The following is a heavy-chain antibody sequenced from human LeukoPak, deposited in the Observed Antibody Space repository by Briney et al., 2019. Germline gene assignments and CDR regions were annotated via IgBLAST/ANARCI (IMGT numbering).Heavy chain of an antibody. D-gene: IGHD6-13*01. V-gene: IGHV4-61*01. CDR1: GGSVGSGSYY. J-gene: IGHJ4*02. Sequence: PSETLSLTCTVSGGSVGSGSYYWSWIRQPPGKGLEWIGYIYYSGSTNYNPSLKSRVTISVDTSKNQFSLKLSSVTAADTAVYYCARGEDSSSWYDYWGQGTLVTVSS. CDR2: IYYSGST. CDR3: ARGEDSSSWYDY.